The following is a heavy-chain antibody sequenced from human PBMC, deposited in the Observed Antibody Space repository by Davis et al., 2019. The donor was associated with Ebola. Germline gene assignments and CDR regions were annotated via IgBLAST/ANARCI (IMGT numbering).Heavy chain of an antibody. CDR2: IWYDGSNK. V-gene: IGHV3-33*06. Sequence: GESLKISCAASGFTFSSYSMNWVRQAPGKGLEWVAVIWYDGSNKYYADSVKGRFTISRDNSKNTLYLQMNSLRAEDTAVYYCAKKSMLYFDYWGQGTLVTVSS. CDR1: GFTFSSYS. CDR3: AKKSMLYFDY. D-gene: IGHD2/OR15-2a*01. J-gene: IGHJ4*02.